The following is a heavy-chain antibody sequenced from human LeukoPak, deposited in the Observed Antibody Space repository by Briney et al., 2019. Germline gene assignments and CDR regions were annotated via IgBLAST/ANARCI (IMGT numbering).Heavy chain of an antibody. CDR3: ARRYSSSPSYNWFDP. J-gene: IGHJ5*02. CDR1: GGTFSSYA. D-gene: IGHD6-6*01. V-gene: IGHV1-69*01. Sequence: SVTVSCTASGGTFSSYAISWVRQAPGQGLEWMGGIIPIFGTANYAQKFQGRVTITADESTSTAYMELSSLRSEDTAVYYCARRYSSSPSYNWFDPWGQGTLVTVSS. CDR2: IIPIFGTA.